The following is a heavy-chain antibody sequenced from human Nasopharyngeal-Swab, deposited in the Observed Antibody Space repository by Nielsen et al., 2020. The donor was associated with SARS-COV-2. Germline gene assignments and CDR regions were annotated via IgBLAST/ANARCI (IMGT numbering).Heavy chain of an antibody. CDR1: GYSFTSYW. CDR3: ARGGSGSYIDY. CDR2: IYPGDSDT. D-gene: IGHD3-10*01. J-gene: IGHJ4*02. V-gene: IGHV5-51*01. Sequence: GGSLRLSCTGSGYSFTSYWIAWVRQMPGKGLEWMGIIYPGDSDTRYRPSFQGQVTISADKSISTAYLQWSSLKASDTAMYYCARGGSGSYIDYWGQGTLVTVSS.